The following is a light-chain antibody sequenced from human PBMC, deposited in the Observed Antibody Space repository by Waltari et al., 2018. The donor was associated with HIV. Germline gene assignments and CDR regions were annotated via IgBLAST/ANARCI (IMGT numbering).Light chain of an antibody. CDR3: AAWNDRLSGYV. CDR1: TSDVGLYKF. Sequence: QSALTQPASVSESPGQSITISCTGTTSDVGLYKFVSWYQQYPGKDPKLNIYEVKKRPSGVPDRFPGSKSGTSASLAISGLRSEDEADYYWAAWNDRLSGYVFGTGTKVTV. J-gene: IGLJ1*01. CDR2: EVK. V-gene: IGLV2-14*01.